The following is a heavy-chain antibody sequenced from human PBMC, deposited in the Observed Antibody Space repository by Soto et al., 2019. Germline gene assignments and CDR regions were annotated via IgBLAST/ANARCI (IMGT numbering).Heavy chain of an antibody. D-gene: IGHD5-12*01. Sequence: QVQLVQSGAEMKKPGASVKVSCKASGYTFTTYGISWVRQAPGQGLEWMGWISAYNGNTHYAQKLQGRVTMTTDTSTSTADVELRSLKSDDKAGYYCAREPFPDTYDRFDYWGQGTLVPVSS. V-gene: IGHV1-18*04. J-gene: IGHJ4*02. CDR2: ISAYNGNT. CDR3: AREPFPDTYDRFDY. CDR1: GYTFTTYG.